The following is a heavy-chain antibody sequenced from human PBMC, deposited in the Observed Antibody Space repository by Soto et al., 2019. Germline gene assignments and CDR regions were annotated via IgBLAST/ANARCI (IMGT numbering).Heavy chain of an antibody. CDR3: ARVNYDYVWGSYRYNWFDP. V-gene: IGHV4-59*01. CDR1: GGSISSYY. D-gene: IGHD3-16*02. J-gene: IGHJ5*02. Sequence: NPSETLSLTCTVSGGSISSYYWSWIRQPPGKGLEWIGYIYYSGSTNYNPSLKSRVTISVDTSKNQFSLKLSSVTAADTAVYYCARVNYDYVWGSYRYNWFDPWGQGTLVTVSS. CDR2: IYYSGST.